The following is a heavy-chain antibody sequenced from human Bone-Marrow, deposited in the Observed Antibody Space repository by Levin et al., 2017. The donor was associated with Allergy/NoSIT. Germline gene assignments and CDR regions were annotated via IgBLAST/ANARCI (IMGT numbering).Heavy chain of an antibody. CDR3: ARDNIHLWAVDLYFYGMDV. J-gene: IGHJ6*02. CDR1: GFTFSKYA. D-gene: IGHD6-19*01. Sequence: LSLTCAASGFTFSKYAIHWVRRAPGKGLEWLALMSYDGSKKSYADSVKGRFTISRDNSKNTLFLQMNNLRPEDTAIYYCARDNIHLWAVDLYFYGMDVWGQGTTVSVSS. V-gene: IGHV3-30-3*01. CDR2: MSYDGSKK.